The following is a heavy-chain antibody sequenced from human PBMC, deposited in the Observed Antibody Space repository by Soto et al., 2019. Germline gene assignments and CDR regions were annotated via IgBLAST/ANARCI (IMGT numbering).Heavy chain of an antibody. Sequence: ASVKVSCNASGATLSSYTISWVRQAPGQGLVWMGGIIPIFGTANYAQKFQGRVTITADEYTVTAYKELSRLRSEDTAVYYRARDCGYSSCFDYWGQGSLVTVSS. CDR1: GATLSSYT. D-gene: IGHD5-18*01. CDR2: IIPIFGTA. J-gene: IGHJ4*02. V-gene: IGHV1-69*13. CDR3: ARDCGYSSCFDY.